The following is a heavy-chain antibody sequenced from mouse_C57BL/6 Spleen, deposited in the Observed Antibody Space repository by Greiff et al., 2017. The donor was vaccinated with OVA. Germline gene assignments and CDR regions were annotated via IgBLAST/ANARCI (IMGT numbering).Heavy chain of an antibody. CDR3: ARGGYFDV. V-gene: IGHV1-82*01. CDR1: GYAFSSSW. J-gene: IGHJ1*03. Sequence: QVQLQQSGPELVKPGASVKISCKASGYAFSSSWMNWVKQRPGKGLEWIGRIYPGDGDTNYNGKFKGKATLTAVKSSSTAYMQLSSLTSEDSAVYFCARGGYFDVWGTGTTVTVSS. CDR2: IYPGDGDT.